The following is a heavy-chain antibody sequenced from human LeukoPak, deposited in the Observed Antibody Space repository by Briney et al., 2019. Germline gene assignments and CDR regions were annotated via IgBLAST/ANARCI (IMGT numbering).Heavy chain of an antibody. CDR2: IDSSSYT. J-gene: IGHJ4*02. V-gene: IGHV3-21*05. D-gene: IGHD2-8*01. CDR3: ARDPNGNPDFDY. CDR1: GFSFSNYG. Sequence: GGSLRLSCKVSGFSFSNYGMDWVRQVPGKGLEWLSFIDSSSYTSYADSVKGRFTISRDNAENSLYLQMSSLTVEDTAVYYCARDPNGNPDFDYWGQGTLVTVSS.